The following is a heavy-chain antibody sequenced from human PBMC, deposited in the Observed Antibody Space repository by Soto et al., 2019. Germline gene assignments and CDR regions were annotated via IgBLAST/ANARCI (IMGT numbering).Heavy chain of an antibody. CDR3: ARALGYCSGGSCLGYYYMDV. CDR2: IKQDGSEK. V-gene: IGHV3-7*01. D-gene: IGHD2-15*01. Sequence: GGSLRLSCAASGFTFSSYWMSWVRQAPGKGLEWVANIKQDGSEKYYVDSVKGRFTISRDNAKNSLYLQMNSLRAEDTAVYYCARALGYCSGGSCLGYYYMDVWGKGTTVTVSS. J-gene: IGHJ6*03. CDR1: GFTFSSYW.